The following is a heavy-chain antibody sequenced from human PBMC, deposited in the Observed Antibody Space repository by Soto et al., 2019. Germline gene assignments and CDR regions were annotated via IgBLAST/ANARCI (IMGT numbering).Heavy chain of an antibody. V-gene: IGHV3-53*01. D-gene: IGHD1-26*01. CDR2: LFSGGST. CDR1: GAHFSSNY. J-gene: IGHJ6*02. Sequence: XGSLTLACEVSGAHFSSNYKSWVRQAPGKGLEWVSVLFSGGSTYYADSVQGRFTISRDTSKSTVYLQMHSLTAEDTAVYYCTRDQSIVGATGGAYFYYGMDVWGQGTTVTVSS. CDR3: TRDQSIVGATGGAYFYYGMDV.